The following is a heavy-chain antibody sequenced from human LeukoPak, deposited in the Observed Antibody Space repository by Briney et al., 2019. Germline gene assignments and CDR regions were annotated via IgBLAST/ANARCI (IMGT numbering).Heavy chain of an antibody. Sequence: PGGSLRLSCAASGFTFSSYAMSWVRQAPGKGLEWVSAISGSGGSTYYADSVKGRFTISRDNSKNTLYLQMNSLRAEDTAVHYCAKGLLGRPDFDYWGQGTLVTVSS. CDR3: AKGLLGRPDFDY. CDR2: ISGSGGST. CDR1: GFTFSSYA. J-gene: IGHJ4*02. V-gene: IGHV3-23*01. D-gene: IGHD1-1*01.